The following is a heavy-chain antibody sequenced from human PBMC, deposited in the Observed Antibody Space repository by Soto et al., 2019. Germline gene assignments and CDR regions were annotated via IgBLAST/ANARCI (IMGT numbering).Heavy chain of an antibody. CDR2: VFSSGST. D-gene: IGHD3-3*02. J-gene: IGHJ6*02. CDR3: ARVAFSYFGMDV. Sequence: QMQLQESGPGVVKPSETLSLTCSVPGGAITSYYWSWIRQPAGKGLEWIGRVFSSGSTNYNASLKGRVSMSIDTSKNQVSLTLRSVTAADTAIYYCARVAFSYFGMDVWGPGTTVTVSS. V-gene: IGHV4-4*07. CDR1: GGAITSYY.